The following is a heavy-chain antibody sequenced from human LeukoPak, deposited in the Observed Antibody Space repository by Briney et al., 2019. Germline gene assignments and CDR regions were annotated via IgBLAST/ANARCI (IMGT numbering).Heavy chain of an antibody. V-gene: IGHV3-30-3*01. CDR1: GFTFSSYA. J-gene: IGHJ4*02. CDR2: ISYDGSNK. CDR3: ARDQVGCTNGVCPTGIVDY. D-gene: IGHD2-8*01. Sequence: GRSLRLSCAASGFTFSSYAMHWVRQAPGKGLEWVAVISYDGSNKYYADSVKGRFTISRDNSENTLYLQMNSLRAEDTAVYYCARDQVGCTNGVCPTGIVDYWGQGTLVTVSS.